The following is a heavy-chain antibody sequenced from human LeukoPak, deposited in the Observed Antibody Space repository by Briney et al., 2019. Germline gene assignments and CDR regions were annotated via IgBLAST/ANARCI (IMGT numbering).Heavy chain of an antibody. D-gene: IGHD3-22*01. CDR3: AKVLYYYDSSGYDYYYGMDV. V-gene: IGHV3-23*01. Sequence: GGSLRLSCAASGFTFSSYAMSWVRQAPGKGLEWVSAISGSGGSTYYADSVKGRFTISRDNSKNTLYLQMNSLRAEDTAVYCCAKVLYYYDSSGYDYYYGMDVWGQGTTVTVSS. CDR2: ISGSGGST. J-gene: IGHJ6*02. CDR1: GFTFSSYA.